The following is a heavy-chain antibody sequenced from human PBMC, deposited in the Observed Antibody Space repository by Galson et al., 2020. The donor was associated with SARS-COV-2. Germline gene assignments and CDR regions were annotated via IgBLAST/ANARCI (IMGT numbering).Heavy chain of an antibody. J-gene: IGHJ3*02. CDR1: GFTFSSYW. D-gene: IGHD3-10*01. CDR2: LNSDGSST. Sequence: GESLKTSCAASGFTFSSYWMHWVRQAPGKGLVWVSRLNSDGSSTSYADPVKGRFTISRDNAKKTLYLQMNSLRAEDTAVYYCARGPIRFGVYDAFDIWGQGTMVTVSS. V-gene: IGHV3-74*01. CDR3: ARGPIRFGVYDAFDI.